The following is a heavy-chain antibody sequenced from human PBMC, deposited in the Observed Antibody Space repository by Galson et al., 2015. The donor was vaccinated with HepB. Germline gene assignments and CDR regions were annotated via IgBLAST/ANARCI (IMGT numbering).Heavy chain of an antibody. D-gene: IGHD3-10*01. CDR1: GFTFSSYW. CDR2: IKQDGSEK. J-gene: IGHJ5*02. Sequence: SLRLSCAASGFTFSSYWMSWVRQAPGKGLEWVANIKQDGSEKYYVDSVKGRFTISRGNAKNSLYLQMNSLRAEDTAVYYCARSMVRGDWFDPWGQGTLVTVSS. V-gene: IGHV3-7*01. CDR3: ARSMVRGDWFDP.